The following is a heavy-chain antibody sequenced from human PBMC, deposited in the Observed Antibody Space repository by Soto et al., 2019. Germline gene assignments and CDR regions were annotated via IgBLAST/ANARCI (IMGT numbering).Heavy chain of an antibody. CDR1: GGTFSSYA. J-gene: IGHJ6*02. Sequence: QVQLVQSGAEVKKPGSSVKVSCKASGGTFSSYAISWVRQAPGQGLEWMGGIIPIFGTANYAQKFQGRVTITADKSTSTAYMELSSLRSEDTAVYYCARLANDFWSVYWGYGMDVWGQGTTVTVSS. D-gene: IGHD3-3*01. CDR3: ARLANDFWSVYWGYGMDV. V-gene: IGHV1-69*06. CDR2: IIPIFGTA.